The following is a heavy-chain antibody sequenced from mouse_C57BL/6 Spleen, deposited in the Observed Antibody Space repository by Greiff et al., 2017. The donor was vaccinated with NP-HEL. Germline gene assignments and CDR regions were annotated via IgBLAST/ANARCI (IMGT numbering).Heavy chain of an antibody. D-gene: IGHD1-1*01. J-gene: IGHJ2*01. CDR2: IDPSDSYT. CDR1: GYTFTSYW. Sequence: QVQLKQPGAELVKPGASVKLSCKASGYTFTSYWMQWVKQRPGQGLEWIGEIDPSDSYTNYNQKFKGKATLTVDTSSSTAYMQLSSLTSEDSAVYYCARGYYGSSPFDYWGQGTTLTVSS. CDR3: ARGYYGSSPFDY. V-gene: IGHV1-50*01.